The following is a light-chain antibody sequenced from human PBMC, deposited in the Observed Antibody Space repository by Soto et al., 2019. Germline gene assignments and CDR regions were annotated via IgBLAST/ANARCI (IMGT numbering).Light chain of an antibody. CDR2: KAS. CDR1: QTIGSW. J-gene: IGKJ1*01. V-gene: IGKV1-5*03. Sequence: DIPMTQSPSTLSASVGDRVTITCRASQTIGSWLAWYQKKPGKAPELLIYKASHLESGVSSRFSAGGSGTEFTLTITSLQPDDFATYYCQQYNSLWTFGQGTKVEVK. CDR3: QQYNSLWT.